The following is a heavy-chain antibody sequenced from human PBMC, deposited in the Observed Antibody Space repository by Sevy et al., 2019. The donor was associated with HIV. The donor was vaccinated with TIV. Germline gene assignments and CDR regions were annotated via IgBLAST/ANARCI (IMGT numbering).Heavy chain of an antibody. D-gene: IGHD3-10*01. V-gene: IGHV3-23*01. CDR1: GFTFSSYA. CDR3: AKDRSHIIMIRGVVIFDY. J-gene: IGHJ4*02. Sequence: GGSLRLSCAASGFTFSSYAMSWVRQAPGKGLEWVSAISGSGNTYYADSVKGRFTISRDNHKNTLFLQMNSLRAEDTAVYYCAKDRSHIIMIRGVVIFDYWGQGTLVTVSS. CDR2: ISGSGNT.